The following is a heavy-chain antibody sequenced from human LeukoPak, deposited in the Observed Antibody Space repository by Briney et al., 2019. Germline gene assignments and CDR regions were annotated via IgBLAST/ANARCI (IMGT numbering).Heavy chain of an antibody. CDR3: AKDIFWAPVRDQLSQDFDY. CDR1: GFTFSSYA. Sequence: GGSLRLSCVASGFTFSSYAMSWVRQAPGKGLEWVSTISSRGGSTYYADSVKGRFTISRDNPKNTLYLQMNSLRAEDTAVYYCAKDIFWAPVRDQLSQDFDYWGQGTLVTVSS. J-gene: IGHJ4*02. V-gene: IGHV3-23*01. CDR2: ISSRGGST. D-gene: IGHD3-3*01.